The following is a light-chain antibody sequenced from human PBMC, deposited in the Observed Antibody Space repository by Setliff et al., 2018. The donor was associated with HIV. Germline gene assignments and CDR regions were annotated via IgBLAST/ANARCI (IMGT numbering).Light chain of an antibody. CDR3: ASYRSPATYG. CDR2: DVS. CDR1: SSDVGGYDF. Sequence: QSALTQPASVSGSPGQSITISCIGTSSDVGGYDFVSWYQQRPGKVPKLIIFDVSERPSGVSHRFSGSKSGNTASLTISGLQTEDGADYFCASYRSPATYGFGIGTKGTVL. V-gene: IGLV2-14*03. J-gene: IGLJ1*01.